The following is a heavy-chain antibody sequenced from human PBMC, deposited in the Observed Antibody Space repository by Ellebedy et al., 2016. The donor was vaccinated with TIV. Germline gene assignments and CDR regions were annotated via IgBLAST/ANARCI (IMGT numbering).Heavy chain of an antibody. CDR2: IKQGGSET. J-gene: IGHJ4*02. CDR1: GFTFSSYA. V-gene: IGHV3-7*01. CDR3: TRGPDYGDRTDYFDY. D-gene: IGHD4-17*01. Sequence: GESLKISCAASGFTFSSYAMSWVRQAPGKGLEWVANIKQGGSETYYVDSVKGRFTISRDSATNSVFLQMSSLRAEDTAVYYCTRGPDYGDRTDYFDYWGQGTLVTVSS.